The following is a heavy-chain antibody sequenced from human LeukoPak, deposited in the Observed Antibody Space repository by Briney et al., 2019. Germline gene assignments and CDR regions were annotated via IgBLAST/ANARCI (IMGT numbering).Heavy chain of an antibody. CDR2: ISYDESNK. V-gene: IGHV3-30*04. CDR1: GFTLTSCA. CDR3: ARDFGRPIWTVYWDS. D-gene: IGHD3/OR15-3a*01. Sequence: PGRSLRLSCAASGFTLTSCAIHWVRQVPGKGLEWVAVISYDESNKYYADSVKGRFTISRDKSKNTVYLQMNSLRVEDTALYYCARDFGRPIWTVYWDSWGQGIWVTVSS. J-gene: IGHJ4*02.